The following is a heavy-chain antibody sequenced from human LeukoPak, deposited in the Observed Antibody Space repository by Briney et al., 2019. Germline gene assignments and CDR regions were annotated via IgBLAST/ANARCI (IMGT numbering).Heavy chain of an antibody. D-gene: IGHD3-22*01. CDR2: IYYSGST. CDR3: ARVIEDSSGCSDY. CDR1: GGSISSYY. J-gene: IGHJ4*02. Sequence: SETLSLTCTVSGGSISSYYWSWIRQPPGKGLEWIGYIYYSGSTNYNPSLKSRVTISVDTSKNQFSLKLSSVTAADTAVYYCARVIEDSSGCSDYWGQGTLVTVSS. V-gene: IGHV4-59*01.